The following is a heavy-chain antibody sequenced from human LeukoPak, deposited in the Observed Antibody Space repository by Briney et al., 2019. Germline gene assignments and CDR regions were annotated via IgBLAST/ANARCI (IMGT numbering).Heavy chain of an antibody. D-gene: IGHD2/OR15-2a*01. J-gene: IGHJ5*02. V-gene: IGHV3-64D*06. CDR1: GLTFSSYA. CDR3: AKEYFGLT. Sequence: GGSLRLSCSASGLTFSSYAMHWVRQASGKGLEYVSAISSNGGTTYHADSVKGRFTISRDNSKNTLYLQMSSLRVEDTAVYYCAKEYFGLTWGQGTLVTVYS. CDR2: ISSNGGTT.